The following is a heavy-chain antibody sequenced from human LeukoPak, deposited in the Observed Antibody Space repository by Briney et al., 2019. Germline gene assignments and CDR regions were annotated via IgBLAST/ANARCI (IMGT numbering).Heavy chain of an antibody. CDR3: ARAGLGYCSGGSCRLNWFDP. D-gene: IGHD2-15*01. CDR1: GYTFTSYG. Sequence: ASVKVSCKASGYTFTSYGISWVRQAPGQGLEWMGWISAYNGNTNYAQKLQGRVTMTTDTSTSTAYMELRSLRSDDTAVHYCARAGLGYCSGGSCRLNWFDPWGQGTLVTVSS. J-gene: IGHJ5*02. CDR2: ISAYNGNT. V-gene: IGHV1-18*01.